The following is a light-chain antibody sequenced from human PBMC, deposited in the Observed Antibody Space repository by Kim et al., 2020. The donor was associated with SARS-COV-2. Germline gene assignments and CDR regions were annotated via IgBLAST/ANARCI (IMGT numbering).Light chain of an antibody. Sequence: QSVLTQPPSVSAAPGQKVTISCSGSSSNIGNNNVSWYQQLPGTAPKLLIYDSDKRPSGIPDRFSGSKSGTSATLGITGLQTGDEAEYHCGTWDSSLTAVLFGGGTQLTVL. V-gene: IGLV1-51*01. CDR3: GTWDSSLTAVL. CDR1: SSNIGNNN. J-gene: IGLJ3*02. CDR2: DSD.